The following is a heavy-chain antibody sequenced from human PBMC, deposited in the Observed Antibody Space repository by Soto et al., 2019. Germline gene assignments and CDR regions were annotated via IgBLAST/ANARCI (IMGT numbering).Heavy chain of an antibody. CDR3: ARGGTRAYFHH. Sequence: QVQLQESGPGLVKPSQTLSHTCTVSGGSISSGGYYWSWIRQHPGKGLECLGSIYDSGSTYYNPSLKSRVTISVDASKNQLSLKLASVTAADTAMYYCARGGTRAYFHHWGQGTLVTVSS. V-gene: IGHV4-31*03. CDR2: IYDSGST. CDR1: GGSISSGGYY. J-gene: IGHJ1*01. D-gene: IGHD1-1*01.